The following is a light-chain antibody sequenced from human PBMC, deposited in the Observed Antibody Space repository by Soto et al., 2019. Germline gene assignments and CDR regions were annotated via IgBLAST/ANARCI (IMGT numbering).Light chain of an antibody. J-gene: IGLJ3*02. V-gene: IGLV2-14*01. CDR3: YSYRGSNAWV. CDR2: EVS. Sequence: QSALTQPASVSWSPGQSITISCTGTSSDVGAYNFVSWYQHHPGTAPKLRIYEVSNRPSGASNRFSGSKSGNTASLTISGLQTEDEADYYCYSYRGSNAWVFGGGTKLTVL. CDR1: SSDVGAYNF.